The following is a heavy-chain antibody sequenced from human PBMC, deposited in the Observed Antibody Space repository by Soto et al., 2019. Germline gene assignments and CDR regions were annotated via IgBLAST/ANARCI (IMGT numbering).Heavy chain of an antibody. CDR2: ISWNGGSS. CDR3: AKKIEAHGWGGGDV. V-gene: IGHV3-43*01. J-gene: IGHJ6*02. CDR1: GFSFGSYT. D-gene: IGHD3-10*01. Sequence: EEQLVESGGAVVQPGGSLRLSCEASGFSFGSYTMHWVRQAPGKGLEWVSLISWNGGSSFYADSVKGRFTISRDNRKNSLYLQMNNLRPEDRPLYFCAKKIEAHGWGGGDVWGHGTTVTVSS.